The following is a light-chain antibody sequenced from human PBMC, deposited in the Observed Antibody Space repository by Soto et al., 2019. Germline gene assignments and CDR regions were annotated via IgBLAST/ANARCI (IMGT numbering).Light chain of an antibody. J-gene: IGLJ2*01. CDR3: CSYAGSYTYVV. CDR2: EVN. V-gene: IGLV2-14*01. CDR1: SSDVAFYNH. Sequence: QSALTQPASVSGSPGQSITISCTGTSSDVAFYNHVSWYQQHPGKAPKLLIYEVNNRPSGVSHRFSGSKSANTASLTISGLQAEDEADYYCCSYAGSYTYVVFGGGTKLTVL.